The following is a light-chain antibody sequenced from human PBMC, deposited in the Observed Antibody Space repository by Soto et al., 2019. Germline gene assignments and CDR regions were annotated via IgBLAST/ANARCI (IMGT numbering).Light chain of an antibody. CDR2: GAS. Sequence: EVVLTQSPDTLSLPPGERATLSCMASQSISSYLAWYQQKPGQVPRLLIYGASTRATGIPARFSGSGSGTDFTLTISSLQSEDFAVYYCQQYNNWPPITFGQGTRLEIK. CDR1: QSISSY. CDR3: QQYNNWPPIT. J-gene: IGKJ5*01. V-gene: IGKV3-15*01.